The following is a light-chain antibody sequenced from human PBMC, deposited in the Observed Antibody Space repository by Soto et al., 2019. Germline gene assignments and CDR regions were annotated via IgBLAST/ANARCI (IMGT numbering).Light chain of an antibody. Sequence: QSALTQPASVSGSPGQSTTISCTGTSSDVGGYNEVSWYQQRPGKAPKLMIYDVSNRPSGVSNRFSASKSGNTASLTISGLQAEVEAYYYCGSHAAGSTLIFGGGTKLTVL. CDR2: DVS. CDR1: SSDVGGYNE. J-gene: IGLJ2*01. V-gene: IGLV2-14*03. CDR3: GSHAAGSTLI.